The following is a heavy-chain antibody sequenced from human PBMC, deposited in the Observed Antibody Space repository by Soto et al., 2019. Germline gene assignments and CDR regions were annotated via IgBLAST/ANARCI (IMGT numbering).Heavy chain of an antibody. CDR3: ARDGGGSSGYFPGY. V-gene: IGHV3-30-3*01. CDR2: ISYDGSNK. Sequence: QVQLVESGGGVVQPGRSLRLSCAASGFTFSSYAMHWVRQAPGKGLEWVAVISYDGSNKYYADSVKGRFTISRDNSKNTLYLQMNSLRAEDTAVYYCARDGGGSSGYFPGYWGQGTLVTVSS. D-gene: IGHD3-22*01. J-gene: IGHJ4*02. CDR1: GFTFSSYA.